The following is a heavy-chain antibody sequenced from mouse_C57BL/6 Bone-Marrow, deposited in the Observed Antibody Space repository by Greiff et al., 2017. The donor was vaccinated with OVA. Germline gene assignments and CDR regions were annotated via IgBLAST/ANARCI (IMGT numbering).Heavy chain of an antibody. Sequence: EVHLVESGGGLVKPGGSLKLSCAASGFTFSSYAMSWVRQTPEKRLEWVATISDGGSYTYYPDNVKGRFTISRDNAKNNLYLQMSHLKSEDTAMYYCAREGGSSYGFAYWGQGTLVTVSA. V-gene: IGHV5-4*01. D-gene: IGHD1-1*01. J-gene: IGHJ3*01. CDR1: GFTFSSYA. CDR3: AREGGSSYGFAY. CDR2: ISDGGSYT.